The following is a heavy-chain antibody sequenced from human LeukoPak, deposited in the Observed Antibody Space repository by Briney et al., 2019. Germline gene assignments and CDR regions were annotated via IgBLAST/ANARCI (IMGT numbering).Heavy chain of an antibody. CDR1: GFTFSSYG. CDR3: ATGYTSGTRIDY. D-gene: IGHD6-19*01. Sequence: GGSLRLSCAASGFTFSSYGMHWVRQAPGKGLEWVAIMWYDGSNKYYTDSVKGRFTISRDNANNFLYLQVSSLRAEDTAVYYCATGYTSGTRIDYWGQGTLVSVSS. V-gene: IGHV3-33*03. J-gene: IGHJ4*02. CDR2: MWYDGSNK.